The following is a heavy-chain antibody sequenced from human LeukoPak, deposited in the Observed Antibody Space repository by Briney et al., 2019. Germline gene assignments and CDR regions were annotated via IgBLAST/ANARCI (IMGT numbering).Heavy chain of an antibody. Sequence: PSETLSLTCAVSGYSINSGYYWGWIRQPPGKGLEWMGHIYHSGSTYYNPSLKSRVTISVDTSKNQFSLKLSSVTAADTAVYYCASSSEDYDFWSGYLNFDYWGQGTLVTVSS. CDR2: IYHSGST. CDR3: ASSSEDYDFWSGYLNFDY. CDR1: GYSINSGYY. D-gene: IGHD3-3*01. J-gene: IGHJ4*02. V-gene: IGHV4-38-2*01.